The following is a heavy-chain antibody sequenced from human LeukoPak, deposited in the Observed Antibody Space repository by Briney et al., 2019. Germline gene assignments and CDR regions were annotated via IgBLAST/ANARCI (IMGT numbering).Heavy chain of an antibody. CDR2: INPNSGGT. CDR1: GYTFSSYD. J-gene: IGHJ4*02. CDR3: RAVDGSKDY. V-gene: IGHV1-2*06. D-gene: IGHD6-19*01. Sequence: ASVKVSCKASGYTFSSYDMHWVRQAPGQGLEWMGRINPNSGGTNYAQKFQGRVTMTRDTSISTAYMELSRLRSDDTAVYYCRAVDGSKDYWGQGTRVTVTS.